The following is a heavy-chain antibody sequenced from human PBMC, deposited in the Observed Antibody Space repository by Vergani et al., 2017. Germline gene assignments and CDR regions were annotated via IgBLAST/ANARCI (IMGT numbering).Heavy chain of an antibody. CDR2: ISYDGSNK. J-gene: IGHJ4*02. CDR1: GFTFSSYG. Sequence: QVQLVESGGGVVQPGRSLRLACAASGFTFSSYGMHWVRQAPGKGLEWVAGISYDGSNKYYADSVKGRFTISRDNSKTTLYLQMHSLRAEDTAVYYCAKGVCSGGSCPPKTLDYWGEGSLVTVSS. D-gene: IGHD2-15*01. V-gene: IGHV3-30*18. CDR3: AKGVCSGGSCPPKTLDY.